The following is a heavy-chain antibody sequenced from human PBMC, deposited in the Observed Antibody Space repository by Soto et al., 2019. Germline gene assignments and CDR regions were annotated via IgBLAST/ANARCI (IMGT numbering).Heavy chain of an antibody. CDR2: ISSSGTTM. Sequence: EVQLVESGGDLVQPGGSQRLSCAASGFTFSSHEMNWIRQAPGKGLEWVSYISSSGTTMYYADSVKGRFTISRDNAKNSLFLQMNSLRAEDTALYYCARGGVYWGQGTLVTVSS. V-gene: IGHV3-48*03. J-gene: IGHJ4*02. CDR1: GFTFSSHE. D-gene: IGHD2-8*01. CDR3: ARGGVY.